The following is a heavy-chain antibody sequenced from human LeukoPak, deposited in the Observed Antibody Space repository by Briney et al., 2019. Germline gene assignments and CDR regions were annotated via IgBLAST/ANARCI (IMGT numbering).Heavy chain of an antibody. J-gene: IGHJ3*02. Sequence: KTSETLSLTCTVSGGSISSYYWSWIRQPPGKGLEWIGYIYYSGSTNYNPSLKSRVTISVDTSKNQFSLKLSSVTAADTAVYYCARLSSGFDAFDIWGQGTMVTVSS. V-gene: IGHV4-59*08. CDR1: GGSISSYY. D-gene: IGHD6-19*01. CDR3: ARLSSGFDAFDI. CDR2: IYYSGST.